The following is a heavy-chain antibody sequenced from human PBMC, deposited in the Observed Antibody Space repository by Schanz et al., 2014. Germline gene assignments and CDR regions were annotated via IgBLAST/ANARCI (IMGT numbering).Heavy chain of an antibody. CDR2: IPYDGNNN. V-gene: IGHV3-30*02. Sequence: QVQLVESGGGVVQPGGSLRLSCAASGFTFSSYGMHWVRQAPGKGLEWVAFIPYDGNNNYYADSVKGRFTISRDNSKNTPHHLMNSRIRDDAAAYYCSRNKPIPTITNRGDSGEFDYWGQGTMVTVSS. J-gene: IGHJ4*02. CDR3: SRNKPIPTITNRGDSGEFDY. D-gene: IGHD6-25*01. CDR1: GFTFSSYG.